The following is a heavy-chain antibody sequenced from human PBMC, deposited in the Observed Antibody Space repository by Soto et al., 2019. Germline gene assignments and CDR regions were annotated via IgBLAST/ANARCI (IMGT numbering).Heavy chain of an antibody. D-gene: IGHD6-19*01. J-gene: IGHJ6*03. CDR2: IIPIFGTA. V-gene: IGHV1-69*13. CDR1: GGTFSSYA. Sequence: SVKVSCKASGGTFSSYAISWVRQAPGQGLEWMGGIIPIFGTANYAQKFQGRVTITADESTSTAYMELSSLRSEDTAVYYCARGLSSGWYYHYYCYYMDVWGKGTTVTVSS. CDR3: ARGLSSGWYYHYYCYYMDV.